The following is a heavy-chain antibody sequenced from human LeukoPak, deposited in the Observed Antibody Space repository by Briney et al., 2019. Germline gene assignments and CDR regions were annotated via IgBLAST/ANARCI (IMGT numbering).Heavy chain of an antibody. J-gene: IGHJ4*02. Sequence: GGSLRLSCAASGFTFSSSGMHWVRQAPGKGLEWVAFIRYDGSNKYYADSVKGRFTISRDNSKNTLYLQMNSLRAEDTAVYYCAKDLAVYSSSRYYSDYWGQGTLVTVSS. CDR3: AKDLAVYSSSRYYSDY. V-gene: IGHV3-30*02. CDR2: IRYDGSNK. D-gene: IGHD6-6*01. CDR1: GFTFSSSG.